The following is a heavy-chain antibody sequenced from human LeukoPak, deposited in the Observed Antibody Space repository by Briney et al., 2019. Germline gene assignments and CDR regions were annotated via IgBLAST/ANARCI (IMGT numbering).Heavy chain of an antibody. CDR2: IYPGDSDT. J-gene: IGHJ4*02. CDR1: GYSFTSYW. V-gene: IGHV5-51*01. D-gene: IGHD4-17*01. CDR3: ARHDDYGDYEGTYYFDY. Sequence: RHGESLKISCKGSGYSFTSYWIGWVRQMPGKGLEWMGIIYPGDSDTRYSPSFQGQVTISADKSISTAYLQWSSLKASDTAMYYCARHDDYGDYEGTYYFDYWGQGTLVTVSS.